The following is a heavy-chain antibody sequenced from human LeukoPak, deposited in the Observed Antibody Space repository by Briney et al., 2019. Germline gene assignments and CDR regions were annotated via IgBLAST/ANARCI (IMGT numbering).Heavy chain of an antibody. D-gene: IGHD2-21*01. V-gene: IGHV1-2*02. CDR1: GYTLTELS. CDR2: INPNSGGT. J-gene: IGHJ4*02. Sequence: ASVKVSCKVSGYTLTELSTHWVRQAPGQGLEWMGWINPNSGGTNYAQKFQGRVTMTRDTSISTAYMELSRLRSDDTAVYYCASIKYGGLFGDFDYWGQGTLVTVSS. CDR3: ASIKYGGLFGDFDY.